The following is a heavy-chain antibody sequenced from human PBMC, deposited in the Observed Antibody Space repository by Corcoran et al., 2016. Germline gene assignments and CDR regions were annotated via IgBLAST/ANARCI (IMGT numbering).Heavy chain of an antibody. Sequence: QVQLVQSGAEVKKPGSSVKVSCKASGGTFSSYAISWVRQAPGQGLEWMGGIIPIFGTANYAQKFQGRVTITEDESTSTAYMELSSLRSEDTAVYYCARGRDYYGSGSYYNAVHWGQGTLVTVSS. J-gene: IGHJ4*02. CDR2: IIPIFGTA. CDR1: GGTFSSYA. V-gene: IGHV1-69*01. CDR3: ARGRDYYGSGSYYNAVH. D-gene: IGHD3-10*01.